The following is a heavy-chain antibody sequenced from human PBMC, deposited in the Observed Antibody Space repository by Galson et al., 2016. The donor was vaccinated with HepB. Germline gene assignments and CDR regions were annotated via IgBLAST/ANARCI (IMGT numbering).Heavy chain of an antibody. J-gene: IGHJ6*02. V-gene: IGHV3-30*18. CDR3: AKDRNTVVTYGMDV. CDR2: ISFDGSNA. Sequence: SLRLSCAASGFIFSNYGMHWVRQAPGKGLEWVAVISFDGSNAYYGDSVKGRFTISRDNSKNTLYLQINSLRAEDTAVYYCAKDRNTVVTYGMDVWGQGTTVTVSS. CDR1: GFIFSNYG. D-gene: IGHD4-23*01.